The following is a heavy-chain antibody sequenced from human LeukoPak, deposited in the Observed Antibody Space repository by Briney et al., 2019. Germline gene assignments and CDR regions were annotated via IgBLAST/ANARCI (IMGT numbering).Heavy chain of an antibody. CDR3: VKDKAGTMLFDY. Sequence: PGGSLRLSCAASGFTFSSYGMHWVRQAPGKGLEWVSLISRDGASPHYADSVKGRFTISRDNTKNSLYLQMKSLRAEDTALYYCVKDKAGTMLFDYWGQGTLVTVSS. CDR1: GFTFSSYG. D-gene: IGHD3-10*02. CDR2: ISRDGASP. V-gene: IGHV3-43D*03. J-gene: IGHJ4*02.